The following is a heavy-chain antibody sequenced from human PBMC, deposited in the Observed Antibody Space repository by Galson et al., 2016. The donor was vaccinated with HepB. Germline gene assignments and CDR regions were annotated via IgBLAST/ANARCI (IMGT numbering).Heavy chain of an antibody. V-gene: IGHV3-66*01. CDR2: IYSGGST. D-gene: IGHD3-3*01. J-gene: IGHJ4*02. CDR3: ARTRSDGYCFDY. Sequence: SLRLSCAASGFTVSSNYMSWVRQAPGKGLEWVSVIYSGGSTHYADSVKGRFTISRDNSKNTLYLQMNSLRADDTAAYYGARTRSDGYCFDYWGQGTLVTVSS. CDR1: GFTVSSNY.